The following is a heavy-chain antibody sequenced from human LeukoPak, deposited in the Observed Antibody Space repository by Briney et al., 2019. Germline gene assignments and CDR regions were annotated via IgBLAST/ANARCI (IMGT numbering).Heavy chain of an antibody. V-gene: IGHV4-38-2*02. J-gene: IGHJ5*02. D-gene: IGHD6-19*01. CDR2: IYHSGTT. CDR1: DYSITLGYY. CDR3: ARDLVGVYASGWYYNWFDP. Sequence: SETLSLTCSVSDYSITLGYYWGWIRQPPGKGLEWIGSIYHSGTTYSNPSLKSRVTMSVDTSKNQVSLKLTSVTAADTAVYYCARDLVGVYASGWYYNWFDPWGQGTLVTVSS.